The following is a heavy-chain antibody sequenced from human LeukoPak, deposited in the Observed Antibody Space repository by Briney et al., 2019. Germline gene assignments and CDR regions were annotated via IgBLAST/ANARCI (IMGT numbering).Heavy chain of an antibody. CDR2: IYHSGST. CDR1: GYSISSGYY. Sequence: SETLSLTCTVSGYSISSGYYWGWIRQPPGKGLEWIGSIYHSGSTNYNPSLKSRVTISVDTSKNQFSLKLNSVTAADTAVYYCARESGSYLWRSWLNPWGQGTLVTVSS. V-gene: IGHV4-38-2*02. J-gene: IGHJ5*02. CDR3: ARESGSYLWRSWLNP. D-gene: IGHD3-16*01.